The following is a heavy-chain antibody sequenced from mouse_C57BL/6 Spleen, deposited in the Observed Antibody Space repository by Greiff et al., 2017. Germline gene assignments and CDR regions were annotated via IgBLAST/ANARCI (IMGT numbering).Heavy chain of an antibody. CDR2: IRNKANNHTT. D-gene: IGHD1-2*01. CDR3: AHYSWFAY. V-gene: IGHV6-6*01. CDR1: GFTFSDAW. Sequence: EVKLVESGGGLVQPGGSMKLSCAASGFTFSDAWMDWVRQSPEKGLEWVAEIRNKANNHTTYYAESVKGRFTISRDDSTSSVYLQMNSSRAEDTGIYYCAHYSWFAYWGQGTLVTVSA. J-gene: IGHJ3*01.